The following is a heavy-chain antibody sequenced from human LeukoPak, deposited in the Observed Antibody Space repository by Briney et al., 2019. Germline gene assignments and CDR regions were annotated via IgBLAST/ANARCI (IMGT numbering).Heavy chain of an antibody. Sequence: PSETLSLTCTVSGGSISSYYWSWIRQPPGKGLEWIGYIYYSGSTNYNPSLKSRVTISVDTSKNQFSLKLSSVTAADTAVYYCARGALYYYDSSGFDAFDIWGQGTMVTVSS. D-gene: IGHD3-22*01. V-gene: IGHV4-59*01. CDR3: ARGALYYYDSSGFDAFDI. CDR1: GGSISSYY. CDR2: IYYSGST. J-gene: IGHJ3*02.